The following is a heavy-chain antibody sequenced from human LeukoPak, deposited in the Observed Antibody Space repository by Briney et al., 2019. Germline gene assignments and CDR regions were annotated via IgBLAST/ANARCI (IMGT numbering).Heavy chain of an antibody. V-gene: IGHV4-59*01. Sequence: SETLSLTCTASGCSISSYYWSWIRQPPGKGLEWIGYIYYSGSTNYNPSLKSRVTISVDTSKNQFSLKLSSVTAADTAVYYCARAVDIVVVPAAIGWFAPWGQGTLVTVSS. CDR3: ARAVDIVVVPAAIGWFAP. D-gene: IGHD2-2*01. CDR1: GCSISSYY. CDR2: IYYSGST. J-gene: IGHJ5*02.